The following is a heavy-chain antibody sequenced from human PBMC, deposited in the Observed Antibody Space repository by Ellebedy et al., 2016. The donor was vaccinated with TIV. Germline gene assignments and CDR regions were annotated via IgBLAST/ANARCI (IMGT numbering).Heavy chain of an antibody. CDR1: GGSISNYY. D-gene: IGHD1-26*01. CDR2: VYASGST. Sequence: MPSETLSLTCTVSGGSISNYYWSWVRQPAGRGLEWIGRVYASGSTNYNPSLKSRFPMSVDTSKNQFFLNVNSVTAADTAVYYCARDSSRRSRRRQGYSYYYGMEVWGQGTTVTVSS. CDR3: ARDSSRRSRRRQGYSYYYGMEV. J-gene: IGHJ6*02. V-gene: IGHV4-4*07.